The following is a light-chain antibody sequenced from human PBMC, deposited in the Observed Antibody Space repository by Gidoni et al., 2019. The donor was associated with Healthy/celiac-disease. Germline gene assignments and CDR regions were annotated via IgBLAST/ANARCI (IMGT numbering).Light chain of an antibody. Sequence: QSALPQPPSASGSPGQPVTISCTGTSSDVGGYHYVSWYQQHPVKAPKLMIYEVSKRPSGVPDRFSGSKSGNTASLTVSGLQAEDEADYYCSSYAGSNNFGVFGGGTKLTVL. V-gene: IGLV2-8*01. CDR2: EVS. CDR3: SSYAGSNNFGV. J-gene: IGLJ2*01. CDR1: SSDVGGYHY.